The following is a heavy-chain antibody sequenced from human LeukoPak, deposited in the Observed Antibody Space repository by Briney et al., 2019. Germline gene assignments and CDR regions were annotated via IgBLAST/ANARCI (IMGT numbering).Heavy chain of an antibody. D-gene: IGHD3/OR15-3a*01. Sequence: SETLSLTCTVSGGSIGTYYWGWIRQPPGKGLEWIGYIYDSGSTNYNPSLKSRVTISVDTSRNQFSLKLTSVTAADTAVYFCAREWWTDHGGGWFDPWGQGTLVTVSS. J-gene: IGHJ5*02. CDR2: IYDSGST. CDR3: AREWWTDHGGGWFDP. CDR1: GGSIGTYY. V-gene: IGHV4-59*01.